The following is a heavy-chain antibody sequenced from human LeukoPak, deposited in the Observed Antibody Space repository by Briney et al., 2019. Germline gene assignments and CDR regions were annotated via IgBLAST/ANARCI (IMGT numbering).Heavy chain of an antibody. CDR3: ARTRFVNWIHVGYMDV. J-gene: IGHJ6*03. Sequence: SSETLSLTCSVSGGSISSSSYYWGWIRQSPGEGLEWIGSIYYSGSTYYNPSLKSRVAISLDTSKNQFSLNLSSVTAADTAVYYCARTRFVNWIHVGYMDVWGKGTTVTVSS. CDR2: IYYSGST. CDR1: GGSISSSSYY. V-gene: IGHV4-39*07. D-gene: IGHD5-18*01.